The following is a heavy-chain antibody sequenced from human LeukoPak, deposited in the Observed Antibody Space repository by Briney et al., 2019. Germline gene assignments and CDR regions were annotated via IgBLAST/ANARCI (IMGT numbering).Heavy chain of an antibody. D-gene: IGHD6-19*01. CDR3: ARGLGSGWYSY. J-gene: IGHJ4*02. CDR1: GGSISGYF. V-gene: IGHV4-59*01. CDR2: IYYTGNT. Sequence: PSETLSLTCTVSGGSISGYFWTWIRQPPGKGLEWIGYIYYTGNTNYNPSLKSRVTISIDTSKNQFSLNVNSVTAADTAVYYCARGLGSGWYSYWGQGTLVTVSS.